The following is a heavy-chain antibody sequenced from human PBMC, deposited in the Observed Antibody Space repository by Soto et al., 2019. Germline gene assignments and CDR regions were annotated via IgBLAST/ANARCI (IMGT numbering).Heavy chain of an antibody. Sequence: SETLSLTCTVSGDSINSADYYWSWLGQPPGKGLEWIGYIYYSRSDYYNPSLGRRATITIDTSRNQFSLNLMPVTAADTAVYYCARVVQFYDSSGYSFYYFDYWGQGALVTVSS. J-gene: IGHJ4*02. CDR2: IYYSRSD. CDR3: ARVVQFYDSSGYSFYYFDY. D-gene: IGHD3-22*01. CDR1: GDSINSADYY. V-gene: IGHV4-30-4*01.